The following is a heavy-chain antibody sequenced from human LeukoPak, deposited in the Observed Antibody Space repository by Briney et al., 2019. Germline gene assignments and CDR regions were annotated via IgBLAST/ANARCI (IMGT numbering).Heavy chain of an antibody. CDR2: IYYSGST. D-gene: IGHD1-26*01. CDR3: ARVESGGGTKVRY. V-gene: IGHV4-39*07. CDR1: GGSLSSSSYY. J-gene: IGHJ4*02. Sequence: PSETLSLTCTVSGGSLSSSSYYWGWIRPPPGKGLEWIRSIYYSGSTYYNPSLKSRVTISVDTSKNQFSLKLSSVTAADTAVYYCARVESGGGTKVRYWGQGTLVTISS.